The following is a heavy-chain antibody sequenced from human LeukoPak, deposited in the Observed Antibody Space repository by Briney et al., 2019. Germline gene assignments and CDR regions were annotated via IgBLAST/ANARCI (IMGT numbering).Heavy chain of an antibody. D-gene: IGHD6-6*01. V-gene: IGHV1-8*01. CDR3: ARLPKYSRPLDY. CDR2: MNPNSGNT. CDR1: GYTFTSYD. J-gene: IGHJ4*02. Sequence: ASVKVSCKASGYTFTSYDINWVRQATGQGLEWTGWMNPNSGNTAYAQKFQGRVTMSRDTSISTAYRELSSLRSEDTAVYYCARLPKYSRPLDYWGQGTLVTVSS.